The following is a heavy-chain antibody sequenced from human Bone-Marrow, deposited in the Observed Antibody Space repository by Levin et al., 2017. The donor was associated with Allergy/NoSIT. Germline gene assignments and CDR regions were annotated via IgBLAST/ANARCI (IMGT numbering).Heavy chain of an antibody. CDR3: AKDFKYYYDSSDPCWYFDL. CDR2: ISGSGGSI. J-gene: IGHJ2*01. CDR1: GFTFSSYA. V-gene: IGHV3-23*01. D-gene: IGHD3-22*01. Sequence: PGGSLRLSCAASGFTFSSYAMSWVRQAPGKGLEWVSAISGSGGSIYYADSVKGRFTISIDNSKKTLYLQMNSLRAEDTAVYYCAKDFKYYYDSSDPCWYFDLWGRGTLVTVSS.